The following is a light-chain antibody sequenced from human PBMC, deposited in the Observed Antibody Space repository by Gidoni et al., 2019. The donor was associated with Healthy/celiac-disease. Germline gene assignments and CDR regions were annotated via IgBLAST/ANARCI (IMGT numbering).Light chain of an antibody. Sequence: QSALTQPASVSGSPGQSITISCTGTSSDVGGYNYVSWYQQHPGKAPKLMIYEVSNRPSGVSKRFSGSKSGNTASLTISGIQAEDEADYYCSSYTSSTLVFGGGTKLTVL. CDR3: SSYTSSTLV. J-gene: IGLJ2*01. V-gene: IGLV2-14*01. CDR2: EVS. CDR1: SSDVGGYNY.